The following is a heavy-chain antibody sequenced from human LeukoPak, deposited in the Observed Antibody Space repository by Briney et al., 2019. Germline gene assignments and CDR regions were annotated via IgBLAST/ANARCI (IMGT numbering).Heavy chain of an antibody. J-gene: IGHJ4*02. Sequence: SETQSLTCTVSGGSISSSSYYWGWIRQPPGKGLEWIGSIYYSGRTYYNPSLKSRVSISVDTSKNQFSLKMSSVTAADTAVYFCARHPYWYDSSGYPLDYWGQGTLVTVSS. CDR2: IYYSGRT. CDR1: GGSISSSSYY. V-gene: IGHV4-39*01. D-gene: IGHD3-22*01. CDR3: ARHPYWYDSSGYPLDY.